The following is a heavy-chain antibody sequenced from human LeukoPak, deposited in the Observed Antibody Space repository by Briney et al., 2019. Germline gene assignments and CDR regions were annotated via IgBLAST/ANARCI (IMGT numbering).Heavy chain of an antibody. V-gene: IGHV4-34*01. CDR2: DSHRGRT. J-gene: IGHJ4*02. D-gene: IGHD3-10*01. CDR3: ARVHLYYGSGSYYNAPIDY. Sequence: SETLSLTCTVYGGPFGDYYWAWIRQPPGKGLEWIGEDSHRGRTYYNPSLRSRVTVSLDTSKSQFSLELSSVTAADTAVYYCARVHLYYGSGSYYNAPIDYWGQGTLVTVSS. CDR1: GGPFGDYY.